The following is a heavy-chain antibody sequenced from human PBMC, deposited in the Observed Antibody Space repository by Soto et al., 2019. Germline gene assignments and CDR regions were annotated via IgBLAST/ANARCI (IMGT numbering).Heavy chain of an antibody. CDR3: VSHKAVPAADSCYYGMDV. V-gene: IGHV5-51*01. D-gene: IGHD2-2*01. CDR2: IYPGDSDT. Sequence: GESLKISCKGSGYSFTSYWIAWVRQMPGKGLEWMGIIYPGDSDTRYSPSFHGQATISADTSISTAYLHWSSLKASDTAMYYCVSHKAVPAADSCYYGMDVWGQGTTVTVSS. CDR1: GYSFTSYW. J-gene: IGHJ6*02.